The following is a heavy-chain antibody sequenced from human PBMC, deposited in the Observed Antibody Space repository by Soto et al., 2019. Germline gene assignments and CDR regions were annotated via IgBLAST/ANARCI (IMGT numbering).Heavy chain of an antibody. CDR3: AHMTGFDY. J-gene: IGHJ4*02. Sequence: EVQLLESGGGLVQPGGSLRLACAASGFTFSSQIMSWVRQAPGKGLEWVSSITGSGGSTYYADFVEGRFTISRDNSKSTLYLQMNSLRGEDTAVYYCAHMTGFDYWGQGTLVTVSS. V-gene: IGHV3-23*01. CDR2: ITGSGGST. D-gene: IGHD3-9*01. CDR1: GFTFSSQI.